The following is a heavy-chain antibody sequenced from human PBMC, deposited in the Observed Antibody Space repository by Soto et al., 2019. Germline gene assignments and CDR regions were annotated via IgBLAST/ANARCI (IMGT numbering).Heavy chain of an antibody. CDR1: GFTFSSYG. Sequence: GGSLRLSCAASGFTFSSYGMHWVRQAPGKGLEWVAVIWYDGSNKYYADSVKGRFTISRDNSKNTLYLQMNSLRAEDTAVYYCARDQGIAAAGTTTLRYYYYYGMDVWGQGTTVTVSS. D-gene: IGHD6-13*01. CDR3: ARDQGIAAAGTTTLRYYYYYGMDV. J-gene: IGHJ6*02. V-gene: IGHV3-33*01. CDR2: IWYDGSNK.